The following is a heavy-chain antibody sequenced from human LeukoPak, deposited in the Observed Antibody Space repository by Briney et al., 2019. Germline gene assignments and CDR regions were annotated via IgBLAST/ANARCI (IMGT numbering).Heavy chain of an antibody. CDR1: GYTFTSYY. V-gene: IGHV1-46*01. CDR3: ARDRVGYQLSRGYYFDY. D-gene: IGHD2-2*01. Sequence: PAASVKVSCKASGYTFTSYYMHWVRQAPGQGLEWMGIINPSGGSTSYAQKFQGRVTMTRDTSTSTVYMELSSLRSEDTAVYYSARDRVGYQLSRGYYFDYWGQGTLVTVSS. J-gene: IGHJ4*02. CDR2: INPSGGST.